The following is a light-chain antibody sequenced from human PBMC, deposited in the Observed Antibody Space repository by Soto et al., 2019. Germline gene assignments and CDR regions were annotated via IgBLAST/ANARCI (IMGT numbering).Light chain of an antibody. CDR3: QQRNNWPPVYT. Sequence: EIVLTQSPATLSLSPGERATLSCRASQSVSSYLAWYQQKPGQAHRLLISDASNRATGIPARFSGSGSGTDFTLTLSSLEPEDFAVYYCQQRNNWPPVYTFGQGTKLEIK. J-gene: IGKJ2*01. CDR1: QSVSSY. V-gene: IGKV3-11*01. CDR2: DAS.